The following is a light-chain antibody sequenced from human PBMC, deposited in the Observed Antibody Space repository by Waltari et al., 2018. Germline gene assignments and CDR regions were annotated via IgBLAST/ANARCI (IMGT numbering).Light chain of an antibody. J-gene: IGLJ1*01. Sequence: SYELTQPPSVSVSPGQTASITCSGDKLGDKYACWYHQKPGQSPVLVIYQDSKRPSGLPERFSGSNSGNTATLTISGTQAMDEADYYCQAWDSSTAIFGTGTKVTVL. CDR2: QDS. CDR3: QAWDSSTAI. CDR1: KLGDKY. V-gene: IGLV3-1*01.